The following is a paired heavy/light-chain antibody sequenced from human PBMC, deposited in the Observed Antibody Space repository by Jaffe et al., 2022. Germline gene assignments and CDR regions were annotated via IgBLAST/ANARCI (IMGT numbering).Light chain of an antibody. CDR2: RNN. CDR3: AAWDDSLTKV. J-gene: IGLJ2*01. CDR1: SSNIGSNF. V-gene: IGLV1-47*01. Sequence: QSVLTQPPSASGTPGQRVTISCSGSSSNIGSNFVYWYQQLPGTAPKLLIYRNNQRPSGVPDRFSGSKSGTSASLAISGLRSEDEADYYCAAWDDSLTKVFGGGTKLTVL.
Heavy chain of an antibody. D-gene: IGHD2-15*01. CDR3: VKDKGYCTGGRCYSDAFDI. J-gene: IGHJ3*02. Sequence: EVQLVESGGGLVQPGRSLRLSCVASGLTFDDYAMHWVRQAPGKGLEWVSGISWNSDSIAYADSVKGRFTISRDNAKNSLYLQMNSLRDEDTALYYCVKDKGYCTGGRCYSDAFDIWGQGTMVTVSS. CDR1: GLTFDDYA. CDR2: ISWNSDSI. V-gene: IGHV3-9*01.